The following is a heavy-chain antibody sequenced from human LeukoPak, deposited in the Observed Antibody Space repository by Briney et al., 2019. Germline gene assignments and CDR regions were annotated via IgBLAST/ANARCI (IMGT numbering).Heavy chain of an antibody. CDR2: MNPNSGNT. J-gene: IGHJ5*02. V-gene: IGHV1-8*01. CDR3: ARSYGSGSYYPNWFDP. D-gene: IGHD3-10*01. Sequence: ASVKVSCKASGYTFTSYDINWVRQATGRGLEWMGWMNPNSGNTGYAQKFQGRVTMTRNTSISIAYMELSSLRSEDTAVYYCARSYGSGSYYPNWFDPWGQGTLVTVSS. CDR1: GYTFTSYD.